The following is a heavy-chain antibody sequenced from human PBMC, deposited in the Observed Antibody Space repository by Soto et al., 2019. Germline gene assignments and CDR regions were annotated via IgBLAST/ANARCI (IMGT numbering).Heavy chain of an antibody. J-gene: IGHJ6*02. V-gene: IGHV3-74*01. CDR1: GFTFSTYG. D-gene: IGHD6-13*01. CDR2: INGDESTT. Sequence: GGSLRLSCAASGFTFSTYGRHWVRQAPGEGLVWVSRINGDESTTNYADSVEGRFTISRDNAKNTLYLQMSSLRAEDTAVYYCARGVPRVYGMDVWGQGTTVTVSS. CDR3: ARGVPRVYGMDV.